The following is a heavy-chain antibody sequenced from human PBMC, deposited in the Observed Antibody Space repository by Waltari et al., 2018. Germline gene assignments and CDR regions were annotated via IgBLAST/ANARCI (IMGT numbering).Heavy chain of an antibody. CDR2: IYHSGST. CDR3: ARLYRQLAPHFDY. V-gene: IGHV4-38-2*01. D-gene: IGHD6-6*01. J-gene: IGHJ4*02. CDR1: GYSISSGYY. Sequence: QVQLQESGPGLVKPSETLSLTCAVSGYSISSGYYWGWIRQPPGKGLEWIGSIYHSGSTYYNPSLKSRVTISVDPSKNQFSLKLSSVTAADTAVYYCARLYRQLAPHFDYWGQGTLVTVSS.